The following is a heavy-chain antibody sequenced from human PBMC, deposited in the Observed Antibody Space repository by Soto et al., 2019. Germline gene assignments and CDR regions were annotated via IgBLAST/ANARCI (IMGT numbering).Heavy chain of an antibody. D-gene: IGHD3-22*01. Sequence: QVQLVQSGAEVKKPGSSVKVSCMASGGTFSSYTISWVRQAPGQGLEWMGRIIPILGIANYAQKFQGRVTITADKSTSTAYMELSSLRSEDTAVYYCARAYYYDSSGYPDEDAFDIWGQGTMVTVSS. J-gene: IGHJ3*02. CDR3: ARAYYYDSSGYPDEDAFDI. CDR1: GGTFSSYT. V-gene: IGHV1-69*02. CDR2: IIPILGIA.